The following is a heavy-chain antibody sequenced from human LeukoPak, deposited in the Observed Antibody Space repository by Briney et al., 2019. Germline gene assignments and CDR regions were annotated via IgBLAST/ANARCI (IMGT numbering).Heavy chain of an antibody. D-gene: IGHD2-15*01. CDR2: ISSWNDYI. V-gene: IGHV3-21*01. Sequence: GGSLRLSCAASGFTFSSYSMNWVRQAPGKGLEWVSSISSWNDYIYYADSVKGRFAISRDNAKNSLYLQMNSLRVEDTATCYCARDGGYCVKGVCYFDYWGQGTLVTVSS. CDR3: ARDGGYCVKGVCYFDY. CDR1: GFTFSSYS. J-gene: IGHJ4*02.